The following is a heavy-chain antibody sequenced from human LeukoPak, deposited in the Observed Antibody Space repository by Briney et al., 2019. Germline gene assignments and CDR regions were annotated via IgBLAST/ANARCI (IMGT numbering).Heavy chain of an antibody. V-gene: IGHV1-18*04. CDR1: GYTFTSYG. CDR2: ISAYNGNT. Sequence: ASVKVSCKASGYTFTSYGISWVRQAPGQGLEWMGWISAYNGNTNYAQKLQGRVTMTTDTSTSTAYMELRSLRSDDTAVYHCARIAVAGTKTYYFDYWGQGTLVTVSS. CDR3: ARIAVAGTKTYYFDY. D-gene: IGHD6-19*01. J-gene: IGHJ4*02.